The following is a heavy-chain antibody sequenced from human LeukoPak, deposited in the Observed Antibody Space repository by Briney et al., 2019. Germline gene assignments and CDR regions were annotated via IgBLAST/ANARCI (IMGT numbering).Heavy chain of an antibody. CDR3: ARVRELSTVTTDDYGMDV. CDR1: GYTFTDYY. D-gene: IGHD4-11*01. V-gene: IGHV1-2*02. CDR2: INPNSGGT. Sequence: ASVKVSCKASGYTFTDYYIHWVRQAPGQGLEWMGWINPNSGGTNSAQKFQGRVTMTRDTSITTAYMEVSRLRSDDTAVYYCARVRELSTVTTDDYGMDVWGQGTTATVSS. J-gene: IGHJ6*02.